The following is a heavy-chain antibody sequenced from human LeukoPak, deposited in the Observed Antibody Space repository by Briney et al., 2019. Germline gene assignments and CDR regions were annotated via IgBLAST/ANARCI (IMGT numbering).Heavy chain of an antibody. V-gene: IGHV4-34*01. CDR3: ARKGLLGYCTNGVCRDYYYYMDV. J-gene: IGHJ6*03. D-gene: IGHD2-8*01. CDR1: GGSFSNYY. Sequence: SEALSLTCAVYGGSFSNYYWSWIRQPPGKGLEWIGEINHSGSTNYNPSLKSRVTVSVDTSKSQFSLKMTSATAADTAVYFCARKGLLGYCTNGVCRDYYYYMDVWGKGTAVTVSS. CDR2: INHSGST.